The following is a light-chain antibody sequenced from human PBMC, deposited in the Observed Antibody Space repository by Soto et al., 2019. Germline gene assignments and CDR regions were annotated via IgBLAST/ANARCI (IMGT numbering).Light chain of an antibody. CDR2: DNN. CDR1: SSNIGNNY. V-gene: IGLV1-51*01. CDR3: GTWDSSLSVVV. Sequence: QSVLTQPPSVSAAPGQTVTISCFGSSSNIGNNYVSWYQQLPGTAPKLLIYDNNKRPSGIPDRFSGSKSGTSATLGITGLQTGDEADFYCGTWDSSLSVVVFGGGTKLTVL. J-gene: IGLJ2*01.